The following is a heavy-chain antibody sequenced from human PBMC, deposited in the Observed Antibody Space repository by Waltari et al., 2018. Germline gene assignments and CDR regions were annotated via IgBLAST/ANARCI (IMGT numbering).Heavy chain of an antibody. J-gene: IGHJ4*02. D-gene: IGHD3-10*01. V-gene: IGHV3-30*19. CDR1: GFSLGTYG. CDR3: AKDAFGNTYLDH. CDR2: IFFGGGDS. Sequence: QVQLVESGGGVVQPGMSLRLSCAASGFSLGTYGMHWVRQAPDKGLEWVALIFFGGGDSFYADSVRGRFTISRDNSKNTLYLDINSLRLDDTAIYYCAKDAFGNTYLDHWGQGTLVTVSS.